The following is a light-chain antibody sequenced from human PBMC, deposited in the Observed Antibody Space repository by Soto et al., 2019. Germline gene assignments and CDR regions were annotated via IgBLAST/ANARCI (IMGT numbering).Light chain of an antibody. Sequence: EIVLTQSPATLSLSPAERASLSCRASQTISDYLAWYQQKPGQPPRLLMYDASKRATGITARFSGSGSGTDFTLTISSLEPEDFAVYYCQQRGIWPPTFGGGTKLEI. V-gene: IGKV3-11*01. CDR2: DAS. CDR3: QQRGIWPPT. CDR1: QTISDY. J-gene: IGKJ4*01.